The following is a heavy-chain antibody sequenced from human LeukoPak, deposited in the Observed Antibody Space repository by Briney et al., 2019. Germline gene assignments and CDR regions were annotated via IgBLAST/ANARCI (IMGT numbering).Heavy chain of an antibody. CDR1: GYTFTGYY. J-gene: IGHJ3*02. Sequence: GASVKVSCKASGYTFTGYYMHWVRQAPGQGLEWMGWINPNSGGTNYAQKFQGRVTMTRDTSISTAYMELSRLRSDDTAVYYCAREIVRATLRRRGAFDIWGQGTMVTVSS. V-gene: IGHV1-2*02. D-gene: IGHD1-26*01. CDR2: INPNSGGT. CDR3: AREIVRATLRRRGAFDI.